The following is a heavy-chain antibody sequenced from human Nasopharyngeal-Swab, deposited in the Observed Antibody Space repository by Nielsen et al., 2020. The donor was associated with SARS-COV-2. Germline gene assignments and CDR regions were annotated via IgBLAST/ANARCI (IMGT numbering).Heavy chain of an antibody. D-gene: IGHD6-19*01. V-gene: IGHV4-4*07. J-gene: IGHJ6*02. Sequence: GSLRLSCAVYGGSFSGYYWSWIRQPAGKGLEWIGRIYTSGSTNYNPSLKSRVTISVDTPKNQFSLKLSSVTAADTAVYYCARDSGQWLVPSVDGMDVWGQGTTVTVSS. CDR1: GGSFSGYY. CDR2: IYTSGST. CDR3: ARDSGQWLVPSVDGMDV.